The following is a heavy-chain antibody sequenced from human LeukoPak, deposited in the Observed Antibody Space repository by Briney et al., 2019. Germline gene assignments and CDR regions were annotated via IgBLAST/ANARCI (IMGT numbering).Heavy chain of an antibody. J-gene: IGHJ4*02. CDR1: GYSISSGYY. D-gene: IGHD2-2*01. V-gene: IGHV4-38-2*01. Sequence: SETQSLTCAVSGYSISSGYYWGWIRQPPGKGLEWIGSMHHSGSTFYNPSLKSRVTISVDTSKNQFSLRLSSVTAADTAVYHCARYGVWDIVVVPAAHFDYWGQGTLVTVSS. CDR2: MHHSGST. CDR3: ARYGVWDIVVVPAAHFDY.